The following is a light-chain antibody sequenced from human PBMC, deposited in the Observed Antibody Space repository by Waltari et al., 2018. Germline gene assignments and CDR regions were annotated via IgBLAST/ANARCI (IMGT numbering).Light chain of an antibody. Sequence: EIVVTQSPGTLALSPGERATLSCRASQSVDSNYLAWYQQKPGQAPRLLIYAASSRATGIPDRFSGSGSGTDFTLSISRLEPEDFTVYYCQQYGSSPRTFGQGTKLEIK. J-gene: IGKJ2*01. V-gene: IGKV3-20*01. CDR2: AAS. CDR1: QSVDSNY. CDR3: QQYGSSPRT.